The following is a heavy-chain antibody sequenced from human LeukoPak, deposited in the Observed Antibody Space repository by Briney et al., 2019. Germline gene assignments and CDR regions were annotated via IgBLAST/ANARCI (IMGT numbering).Heavy chain of an antibody. Sequence: ASVKVSCKASGYTFTSYVISGVGQPPGQGLEGLGWISAYNGNTNYAQKLQGRVTMTTDTSTSTAYMELRSLRSDDTAVYYCARVKYSSSAAYYMDVWGKGTTVTVSS. CDR2: ISAYNGNT. J-gene: IGHJ6*03. D-gene: IGHD6-6*01. CDR1: GYTFTSYV. V-gene: IGHV1-18*01. CDR3: ARVKYSSSAAYYMDV.